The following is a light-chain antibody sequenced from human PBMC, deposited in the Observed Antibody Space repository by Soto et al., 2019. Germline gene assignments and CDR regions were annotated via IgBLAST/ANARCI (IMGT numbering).Light chain of an antibody. CDR3: QQYENYWT. CDR1: QTSSSW. Sequence: DIQMTQSPSTLSGSVGDRVTITCRASQTSSSWLAWYQQKPGKAPKLLIYDASNLESGVPSRFSGSGSGTEFTLTISSLQPEDFGIYYCQQYENYWTFGQGTKV. J-gene: IGKJ1*01. V-gene: IGKV1-5*01. CDR2: DAS.